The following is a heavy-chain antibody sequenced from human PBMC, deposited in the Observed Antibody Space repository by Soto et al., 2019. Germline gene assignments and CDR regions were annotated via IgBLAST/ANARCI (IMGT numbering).Heavy chain of an antibody. Sequence: QVQLVESGGGGVQPGRSLRLSCAASEFTFSSYAMHWVRQAPGKGLEWVAVISYDGRNKYYADSVKGRFTISRDNSKNTLYLQMSSLRAEDTAVYYCVKDGSSGWPYYYGMDVWGQGTTVTVSS. V-gene: IGHV3-30*18. CDR3: VKDGSSGWPYYYGMDV. J-gene: IGHJ6*02. D-gene: IGHD6-19*01. CDR2: ISYDGRNK. CDR1: EFTFSSYA.